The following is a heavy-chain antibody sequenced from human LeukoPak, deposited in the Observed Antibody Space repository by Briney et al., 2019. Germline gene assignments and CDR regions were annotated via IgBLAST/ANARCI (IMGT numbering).Heavy chain of an antibody. J-gene: IGHJ4*02. CDR3: ARGRRTDVARGSYYFDY. V-gene: IGHV1-3*01. CDR2: INAGNGKT. CDR1: QYTFTDYA. Sequence: ASVKVSCKASQYTFTDYAVHWVRQAPGQRLEWMGWINAGNGKTKYSQSFQGRLNINRDTSATTAYMELSSLTSEDTAMYYCARGRRTDVARGSYYFDYWGQGTLISVSS. D-gene: IGHD3-10*01.